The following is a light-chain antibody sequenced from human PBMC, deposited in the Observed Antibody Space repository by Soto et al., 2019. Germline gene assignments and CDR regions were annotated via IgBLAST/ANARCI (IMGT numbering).Light chain of an antibody. CDR2: GAS. J-gene: IGKJ1*01. V-gene: IGKV3-20*01. CDR3: QQYDTSQT. Sequence: EMVLTQSPGTLSLSPGERATLSCRASQRINSNSLAWYQQIPGLAPRLLVYGASSRATGIPDRFSGSGSGTDFTLTISRLEPEDFEFYYCQQYDTSQTLGQGTKVDIK. CDR1: QRINSNS.